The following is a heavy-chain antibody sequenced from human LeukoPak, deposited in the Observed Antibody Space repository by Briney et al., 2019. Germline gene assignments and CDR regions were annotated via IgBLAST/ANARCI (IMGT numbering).Heavy chain of an antibody. CDR3: SAYSRPKDAFDI. CDR2: INSDGSST. CDR1: GFTFSRYW. Sequence: PGGSLRLSCAASGFTFSRYWMHWVRQAPGKGLVWVSRINSDGSSTSYADSVKGRFTISRDNAKNTLYLKMNSLRAEDTAVYYCSAYSRPKDAFDIWGQGTMVTVSS. V-gene: IGHV3-74*01. J-gene: IGHJ3*02. D-gene: IGHD6-13*01.